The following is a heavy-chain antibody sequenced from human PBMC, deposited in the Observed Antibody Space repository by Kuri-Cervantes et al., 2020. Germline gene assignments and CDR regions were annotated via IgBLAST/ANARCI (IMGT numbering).Heavy chain of an antibody. D-gene: IGHD5-12*01. V-gene: IGHV4-38-2*01. CDR3: KASGYVVY. Sequence: ESLKISCAVSGYSISSGYYWGWIRQPPGKGLEWVGSIYHSGSTYYNPSLKNRVTISLDTSKNQFSLKLNSVTAADTAVYYCKASGYVVYWGQGTLVTVSS. CDR2: IYHSGST. J-gene: IGHJ4*02. CDR1: GYSISSGYY.